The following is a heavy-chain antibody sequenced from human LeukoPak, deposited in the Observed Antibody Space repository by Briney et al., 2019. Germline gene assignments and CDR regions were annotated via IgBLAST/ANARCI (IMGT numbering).Heavy chain of an antibody. D-gene: IGHD5-24*01. Sequence: GASVKVSCKVSGYTPTELSMHWVRQAPGQGLEWMGWISAYNGNTNYAQKLQGRVTMTTDTSTSTAYMELRSLRSDDTAVYYCTRGEMATIHYWGQGTLVTVSS. CDR3: TRGEMATIHY. CDR1: GYTPTELS. J-gene: IGHJ4*02. V-gene: IGHV1-18*01. CDR2: ISAYNGNT.